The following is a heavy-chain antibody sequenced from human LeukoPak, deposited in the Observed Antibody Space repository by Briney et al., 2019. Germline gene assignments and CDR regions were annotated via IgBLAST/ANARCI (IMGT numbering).Heavy chain of an antibody. D-gene: IGHD3-3*01. CDR3: ATLTIFGVVIPYYMDV. J-gene: IGHJ6*03. CDR1: GFTFSSYA. V-gene: IGHV3-23*01. Sequence: QSGGSLRLSCAASGFTFSSYAMSWVRQAPGKGLEWVSGTSGSGGSTYYADSVKGRFTISRDNSKNTLYLQMNSLRAEDTAVYYCATLTIFGVVIPYYMDVWGKGTTVTVSS. CDR2: TSGSGGST.